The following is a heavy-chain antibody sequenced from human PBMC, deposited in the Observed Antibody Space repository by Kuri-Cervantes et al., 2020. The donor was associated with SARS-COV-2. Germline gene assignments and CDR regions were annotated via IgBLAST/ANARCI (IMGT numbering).Heavy chain of an antibody. V-gene: IGHV3-49*04. CDR2: IRSKAYGGTT. CDR3: TTETPTTVTTAGFRYYYYYMDV. CDR1: GFTFGDYA. J-gene: IGHJ6*03. Sequence: GGSLRLSCTASGFTFGDYAMSWVRQAPGKGLEWVGFIRSKAYGGTTEYAASVKGRFTISRDDSKSIAYLQMNSLKTEDTAVYYCTTETPTTVTTAGFRYYYYYMDVWGKGTTVTVSS. D-gene: IGHD4-17*01.